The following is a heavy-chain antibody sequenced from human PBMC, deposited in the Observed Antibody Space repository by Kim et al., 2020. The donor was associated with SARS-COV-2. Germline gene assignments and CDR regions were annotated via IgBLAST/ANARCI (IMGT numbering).Heavy chain of an antibody. Sequence: SETLSLTCTVSGGSISSYYWNWIWKPPRQGLEWIGFVNYTYTTNYNPTLSLRVTISADMYTTQISFKLRPVSAAATAADYCESTLLAAASWYFALWCRG. D-gene: IGHD6-13*01. J-gene: IGHJ2*01. CDR1: GGSISSYY. V-gene: IGHV4-59*01. CDR2: VNYTYTT. CDR3: ESTLLAAASWYFAL.